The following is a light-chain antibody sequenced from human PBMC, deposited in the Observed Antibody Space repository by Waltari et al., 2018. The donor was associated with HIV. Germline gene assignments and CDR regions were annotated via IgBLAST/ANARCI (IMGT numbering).Light chain of an antibody. V-gene: IGKV3-15*01. J-gene: IGKJ4*01. CDR2: GAS. Sequence: DIVMTQSPSPLSVSPGERATLSCRASQSVSSNLAWYQQKPGQAPMLLIYGASTRATGIPARFSGSGSGTEFTLTISSLQSEDFAVYYCQQYNNWPLTFGGGTKVEIK. CDR3: QQYNNWPLT. CDR1: QSVSSN.